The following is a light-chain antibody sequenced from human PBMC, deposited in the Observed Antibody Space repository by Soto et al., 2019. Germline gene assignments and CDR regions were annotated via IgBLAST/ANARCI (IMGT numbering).Light chain of an antibody. Sequence: QSALTQPASVSGSPGQSITISCTGTSSDVGGSNYVSWYQQHPGKVPKLIISDVSYRPSGVSNRFSGSKSGNTASLTISGLQVEDEADYYCSSYTSSSTYVFGTGTKLTVL. V-gene: IGLV2-14*01. CDR2: DVS. CDR3: SSYTSSSTYV. CDR1: SSDVGGSNY. J-gene: IGLJ1*01.